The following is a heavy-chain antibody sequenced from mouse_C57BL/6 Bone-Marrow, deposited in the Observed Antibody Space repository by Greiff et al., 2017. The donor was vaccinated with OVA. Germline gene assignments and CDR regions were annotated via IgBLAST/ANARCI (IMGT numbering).Heavy chain of an antibody. CDR2: IRLKSDNYET. J-gene: IGHJ4*01. D-gene: IGHD2-4*01. Sequence: EVKLVESGGGLVQPGGSMKLSCVASGFTFSNYWMNWVRQSPEQGLEWVAQIRLKSDNYETHYAVSVKGRFTISRDENKSSVYQQMNNLRAEDTGIYYCTADYDYDGAMDYWGQGTSVTVSS. V-gene: IGHV6-3*01. CDR3: TADYDYDGAMDY. CDR1: GFTFSNYW.